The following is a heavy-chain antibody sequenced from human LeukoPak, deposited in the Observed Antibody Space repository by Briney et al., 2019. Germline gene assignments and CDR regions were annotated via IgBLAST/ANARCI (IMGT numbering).Heavy chain of an antibody. D-gene: IGHD6-25*01. Sequence: GGSLRLSCAASGFTVSTNYMSWVRQAPGKGLEWVSVVYSGGTTYYADSVKGRFTISRDNSKNTVYLQMNSLISEDTAVYYCVRGAAGDCWGQGTLVTVSS. CDR2: VYSGGTT. J-gene: IGHJ4*02. CDR1: GFTVSTNY. CDR3: VRGAAGDC. V-gene: IGHV3-53*01.